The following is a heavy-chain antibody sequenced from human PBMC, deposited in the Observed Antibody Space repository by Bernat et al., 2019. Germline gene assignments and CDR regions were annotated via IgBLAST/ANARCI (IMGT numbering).Heavy chain of an antibody. V-gene: IGHV3-23*04. CDR1: GFTFSSYS. Sequence: EVQLVESGGGLVQPGGSLRLSCAASGFTFSSYSMNWVRQAPGKGLEWVSAISGSGGSTYYAASVKGRFTISRDNSKNTLYLQMNSLRAEDTAVYYCARSNQWLVRWFDPWGQGTLVTVSS. CDR2: ISGSGGST. CDR3: ARSNQWLVRWFDP. D-gene: IGHD6-19*01. J-gene: IGHJ5*02.